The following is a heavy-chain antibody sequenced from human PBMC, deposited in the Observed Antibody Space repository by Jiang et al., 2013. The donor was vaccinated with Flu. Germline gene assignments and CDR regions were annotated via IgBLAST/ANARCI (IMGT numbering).Heavy chain of an antibody. D-gene: IGHD1-14*01. CDR2: IYHSGT. Sequence: GPGLVKASETLSLTCAVSGYSISSGYYWGWIRQPPGRGLEWIGSIYHSGTFYNPSLSSRVIISLDTSKNQFSLKLTSVTAADTAVYFCARAAGNWFDPWGQGVLVTVSS. CDR1: GYSISSGYY. J-gene: IGHJ5*02. CDR3: ARAAGNWFDP. V-gene: IGHV4-38-2*01.